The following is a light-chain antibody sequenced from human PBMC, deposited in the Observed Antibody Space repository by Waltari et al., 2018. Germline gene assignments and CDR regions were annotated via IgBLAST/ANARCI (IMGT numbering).Light chain of an antibody. J-gene: IGKJ1*01. CDR1: QSISSW. V-gene: IGKV1-5*03. CDR2: KAS. CDR3: QQYNSYST. Sequence: DIQMTQSPSTLSASVGDRVTITCRASQSISSWLAWYQQKPGKAPKLLSYKASSLESGVPSRFSGSGSGTEFTLSISSLQPDDFATYSCQQYNSYSTFGQGTKVEIK.